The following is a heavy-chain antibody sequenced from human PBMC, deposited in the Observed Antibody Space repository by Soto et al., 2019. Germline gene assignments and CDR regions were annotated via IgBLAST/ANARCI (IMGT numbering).Heavy chain of an antibody. CDR1: GCTYASYY. V-gene: IGHV1-8*01. CDR2: ANPNSGNT. J-gene: IGHJ4*02. Sequence: SVKLSCKACGCTYASYYINSLRQSNRQGLEWMGWANPNSGNTGYAQKFQGRVSMTRNTPTSTAYMELTSLTSEDTAVYYCARGERDCSSASCYDYWGQGTQVTVSS. D-gene: IGHD2-2*01. CDR3: ARGERDCSSASCYDY.